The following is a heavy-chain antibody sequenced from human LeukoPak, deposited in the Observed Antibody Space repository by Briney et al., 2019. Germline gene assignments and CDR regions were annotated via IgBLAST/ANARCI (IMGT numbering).Heavy chain of an antibody. CDR3: AKFFQSSYYYDSSGDAFDI. CDR2: ISYDGSNK. Sequence: GGSLRLSCAASGFTFSSYGMHWVRQAPGKGLEWVAVISYDGSNKYYADSVKGRFTISRDNSKNTLYLQMNSLRAEDTAMYYCAKFFQSSYYYDSSGDAFDIWGQGTMVTVSS. J-gene: IGHJ3*02. D-gene: IGHD3-22*01. V-gene: IGHV3-30*18. CDR1: GFTFSSYG.